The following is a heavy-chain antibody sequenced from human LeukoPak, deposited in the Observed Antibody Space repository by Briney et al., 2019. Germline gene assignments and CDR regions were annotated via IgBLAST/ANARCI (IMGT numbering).Heavy chain of an antibody. J-gene: IGHJ4*02. Sequence: SETLSLTCTVSGGSISSYYWSWIRQPPGKGLEWIGYIYYSGSTNYNPSLKSRVTISVDTSKNQFSLKLSSVTAAGTAVYYCARLCSGGSCYSRDYWGQGTLVTVSS. CDR3: ARLCSGGSCYSRDY. V-gene: IGHV4-59*01. D-gene: IGHD2-15*01. CDR1: GGSISSYY. CDR2: IYYSGST.